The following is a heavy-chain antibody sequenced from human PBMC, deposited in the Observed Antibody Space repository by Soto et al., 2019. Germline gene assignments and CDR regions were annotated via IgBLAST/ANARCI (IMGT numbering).Heavy chain of an antibody. CDR3: ARGGGVYYYYYGMDV. CDR1: GGSISSGGYS. J-gene: IGHJ6*02. Sequence: QLQLQESGSGLVKPSQTLSLTCAVSGGSISSGGYSWSWIRQPPGKGLEWIGYIYHSGSTYYNPSLKSRVTLSVDRSKNQFSLKLSSVTAADTAVYYCARGGGVYYYYYGMDVWGQGTTVTVSS. D-gene: IGHD2-8*02. CDR2: IYHSGST. V-gene: IGHV4-30-2*01.